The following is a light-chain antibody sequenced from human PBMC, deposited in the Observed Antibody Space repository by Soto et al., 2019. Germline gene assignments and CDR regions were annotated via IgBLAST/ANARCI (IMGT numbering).Light chain of an antibody. CDR2: WAS. Sequence: IVMTQSPDSLAVSLGERATINCKSSQSVLYSSNNKNYLAWYQQKPGQPPKLLIYWASTRESGVPDRFRGSGSGTDFTLTSSSLQAEDVAVYYCQQYYSTPLTFGPGTKMDIK. J-gene: IGKJ3*01. V-gene: IGKV4-1*01. CDR1: QSVLYSSNNKNY. CDR3: QQYYSTPLT.